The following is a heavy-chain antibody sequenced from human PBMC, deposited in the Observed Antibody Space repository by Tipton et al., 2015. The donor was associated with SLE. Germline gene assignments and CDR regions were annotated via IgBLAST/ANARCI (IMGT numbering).Heavy chain of an antibody. D-gene: IGHD3-3*01. J-gene: IGHJ4*02. Sequence: TLSLTCTVSGYSISSGSYYWTWIRQPAGKGLEWIGRIYTSGTTNYNPSLRSRVTMSVDTSKNQFSLRLSSVTAADTAVYYCARGRRVEEELDYWGQGILVTVSS. V-gene: IGHV4-61*02. CDR2: IYTSGTT. CDR1: GYSISSGSYY. CDR3: ARGRRVEEELDY.